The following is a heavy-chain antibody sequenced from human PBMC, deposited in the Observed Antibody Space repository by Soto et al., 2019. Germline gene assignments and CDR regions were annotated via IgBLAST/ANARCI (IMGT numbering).Heavy chain of an antibody. Sequence: QVQLQESGPGLVKPSQTLSLTCTVSGGSISSGGYYWSWIRQHPGKGLEWIGYIYYSGSTYYNPSLKSRVTISVDTSKNQFSLKLSSVTAADTAVYYCAGGGYDFWSGYPPPPSDYWGQGTLVTVSS. CDR3: AGGGYDFWSGYPPPPSDY. CDR1: GGSISSGGYY. D-gene: IGHD3-3*01. V-gene: IGHV4-31*03. J-gene: IGHJ4*02. CDR2: IYYSGST.